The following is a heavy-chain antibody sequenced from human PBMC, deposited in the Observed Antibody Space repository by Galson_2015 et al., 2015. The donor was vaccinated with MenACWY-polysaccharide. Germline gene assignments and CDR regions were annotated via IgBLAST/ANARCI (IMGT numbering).Heavy chain of an antibody. CDR1: GFTFSSYV. Sequence: SLRLSCAASGFTFSSYVMTWVRQAPGKGLEWVSGVSGSGGTTDYAGSVKGRFTISRDNSRSTVYLHMNSLRAEDTAVYYCATVPSAILGLNDYYYYGLEVWGQGTTVTVSS. CDR3: ATVPSAILGLNDYYYYGLEV. J-gene: IGHJ6*02. V-gene: IGHV3-23*01. CDR2: VSGSGGTT. D-gene: IGHD2-2*02.